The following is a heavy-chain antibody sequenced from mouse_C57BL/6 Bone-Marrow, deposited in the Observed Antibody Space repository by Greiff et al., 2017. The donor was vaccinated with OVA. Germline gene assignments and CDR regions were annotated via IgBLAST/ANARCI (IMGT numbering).Heavy chain of an antibody. Sequence: LEESGPELVKPGASVKISCKASGYAFSSSWMNWVKQRPGKGLEWIGRIYPGDGDTNYNGKFKGKATLTADKSSSTAYMQRSSLTSEDSAVYFCARYYGSPLYYFDYWGQGTTLTVSS. CDR3: ARYYGSPLYYFDY. CDR1: GYAFSSSW. V-gene: IGHV1-82*01. D-gene: IGHD1-1*01. J-gene: IGHJ2*01. CDR2: IYPGDGDT.